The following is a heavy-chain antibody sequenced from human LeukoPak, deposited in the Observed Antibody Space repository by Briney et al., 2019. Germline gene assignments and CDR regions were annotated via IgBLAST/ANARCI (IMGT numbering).Heavy chain of an antibody. Sequence: ASVKVSCKASGYTFTSYYMHWVRQAPGQGLEWMGLINPSGGSTIYAQKFQGRVTMTRDTSTSTVYMELSSLRSDDTAVYYCAGVKRVVVQNDAFDIWGQGTMVTVSS. CDR1: GYTFTSYY. V-gene: IGHV1-46*01. CDR2: INPSGGST. CDR3: AGVKRVVVQNDAFDI. D-gene: IGHD2-15*01. J-gene: IGHJ3*02.